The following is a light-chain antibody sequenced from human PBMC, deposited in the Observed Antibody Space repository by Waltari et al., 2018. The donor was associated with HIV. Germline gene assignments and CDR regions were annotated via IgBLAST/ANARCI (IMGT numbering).Light chain of an antibody. CDR3: QAWDSSTVL. CDR1: TLGDIY. V-gene: IGLV3-1*01. J-gene: IGLJ2*01. CDR2: KDN. Sequence: SYELTQPPSVSVSPGQTASITCSGDTLGDIYACWYQQRPVQSPGLFIYKDNKRPLGIPERFSGSKSGNTATLTISGTQPMDEADYFCQAWDSSTVLFGGGTKLTVL.